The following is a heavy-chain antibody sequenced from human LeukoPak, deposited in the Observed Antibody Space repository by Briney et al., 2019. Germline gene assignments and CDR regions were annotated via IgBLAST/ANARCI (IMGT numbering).Heavy chain of an antibody. CDR3: ARDAGDGYSGGGWFDP. V-gene: IGHV3-30*01. D-gene: IGHD5-24*01. J-gene: IGHJ5*02. Sequence: GGSLRLSCAASGFTFSSYAMHWFRQAPGKGLEWVAVISYDGSNKYYADSVKGRFTISRDNSKNTLYLQMNSLRAEDTAVYYCARDAGDGYSGGGWFDPWGQGTLVTVSS. CDR1: GFTFSSYA. CDR2: ISYDGSNK.